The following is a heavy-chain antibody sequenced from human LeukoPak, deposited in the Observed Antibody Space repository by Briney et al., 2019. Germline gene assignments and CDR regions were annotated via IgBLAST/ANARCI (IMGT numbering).Heavy chain of an antibody. CDR1: GFIFSSSG. CDR2: IRYDGSDK. Sequence: PGGSLRLSCATSGFIFSSSGMYWVRQAPGKGLEWVAFIRYDGSDKYYADSVKGRFTISRDNSMKTLYLQMNSPRAEDTAVYYCAKDLGSAVEYFQYWGQGTLVTVSS. J-gene: IGHJ1*01. V-gene: IGHV3-30*02. D-gene: IGHD6-19*01. CDR3: AKDLGSAVEYFQY.